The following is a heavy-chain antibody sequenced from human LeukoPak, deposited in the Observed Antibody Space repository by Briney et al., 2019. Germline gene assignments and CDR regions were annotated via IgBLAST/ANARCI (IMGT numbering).Heavy chain of an antibody. CDR1: GFTFSSYA. D-gene: IGHD2-2*01. J-gene: IGHJ4*02. Sequence: TGGSLRLSCAASGFTFSSYAMSWVRQAPGKGLEWVSAISGSGGSTYYADSVKGRFTISRDNSKNTLYLQMNSLRAEDTAVYYCAKVSGVVVPAAMRGGYFDYWGQGTLVTVSS. V-gene: IGHV3-23*01. CDR3: AKVSGVVVPAAMRGGYFDY. CDR2: ISGSGGST.